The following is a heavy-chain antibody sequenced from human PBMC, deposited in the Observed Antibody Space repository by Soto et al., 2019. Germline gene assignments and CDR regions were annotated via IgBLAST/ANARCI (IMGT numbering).Heavy chain of an antibody. CDR1: GYTFTDHY. Sequence: QEQLVQSGAEVKKPGASVKVSCKASGYTFTDHYIHWVRQAPGQGLEWMGWINSNSGGTNSAQKFQGRVTMTRDTSISTAYMELTGLRSDDTAMYYCARDSSSLAYCGGDCYSIDYWGQGTLVTVSS. CDR3: ARDSSSLAYCGGDCYSIDY. V-gene: IGHV1-2*02. D-gene: IGHD2-21*02. CDR2: INSNSGGT. J-gene: IGHJ4*02.